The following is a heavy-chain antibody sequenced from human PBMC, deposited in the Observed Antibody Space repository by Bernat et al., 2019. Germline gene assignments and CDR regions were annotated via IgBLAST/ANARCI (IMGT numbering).Heavy chain of an antibody. V-gene: IGHV3-33*01. CDR3: VRDYCSTTSCYDY. CDR1: GFTFSNYG. CDR2: IWYDGSKK. D-gene: IGHD2-2*01. J-gene: IGHJ4*02. Sequence: QVQLVESGGGVVQPGRSLRLSCVASGFTFSNYGMHWVRQAPGKGLEWVAVIWYDGSKKYYAASRKGRFTIARDDSKNTLYLRMNSLRVEDAAVYYCVRDYCSTTSCYDYWGQGTLVTVSS.